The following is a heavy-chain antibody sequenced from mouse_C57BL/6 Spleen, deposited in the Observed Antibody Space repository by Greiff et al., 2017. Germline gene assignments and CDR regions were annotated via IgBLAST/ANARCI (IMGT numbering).Heavy chain of an antibody. Sequence: QVQLQQSGPELVKPGASVKISCKASGYAFSSSWMNWVKQRPGKGLEWIGRIYPGDGDTNYNGKFKGKATLTADKSASTAYMQLSSLTSEDSAVYFCARDGSSYGIFWGQGTTLTVSS. CDR2: IYPGDGDT. D-gene: IGHD1-1*01. CDR1: GYAFSSSW. CDR3: ARDGSSYGIF. V-gene: IGHV1-82*01. J-gene: IGHJ2*01.